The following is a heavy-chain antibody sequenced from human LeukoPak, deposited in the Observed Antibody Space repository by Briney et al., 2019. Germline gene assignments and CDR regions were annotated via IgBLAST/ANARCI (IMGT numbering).Heavy chain of an antibody. J-gene: IGHJ4*02. D-gene: IGHD3-10*01. V-gene: IGHV3-7*01. CDR2: IKPDGSDR. CDR1: GFTFSNYW. CDR3: ARGGHRQKEF. Sequence: GGSLRLSCAASGFTFSNYWMTWVRQSPGKGLEWVAIIKPDGSDRYSVDSEKGRFTVSRDNAKNSLYLQMSSRRAEDTAVYYCARGGHRQKEFWGQGTLSPSPQ.